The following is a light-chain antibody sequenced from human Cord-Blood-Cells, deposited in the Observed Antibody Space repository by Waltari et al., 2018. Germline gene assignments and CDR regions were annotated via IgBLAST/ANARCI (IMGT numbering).Light chain of an antibody. J-gene: IGLJ1*01. CDR1: SSDVGGYNY. CDR2: DGS. Sequence: QSALTQPRSVSGSPGQSVTISCTGTSSDVGGYNYVSWYQQHPGKAPKLMIYDGSKRPPGVPDRFSGSKHGNTASLTISGLQAEDEADYYCCSYAGSYTYVFGTGTKVTVL. CDR3: CSYAGSYTYV. V-gene: IGLV2-11*01.